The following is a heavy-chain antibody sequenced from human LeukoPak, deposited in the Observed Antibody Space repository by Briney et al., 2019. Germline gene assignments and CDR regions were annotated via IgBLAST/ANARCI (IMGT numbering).Heavy chain of an antibody. D-gene: IGHD3-16*01. V-gene: IGHV1-18*01. CDR1: GYTFTNYD. CDR2: FSTYNGDT. Sequence: ASVKVSCKASGYTFTNYDINWVRQAPGQRPEWMGWFSTYNGDTEYAQKLKGRVTLTADTLTSTAYMELRTLISDDTGTYYCAIGQGVITWGGADVYDVWGQGTTAIVSS. J-gene: IGHJ3*01. CDR3: AIGQGVITWGGADVYDV.